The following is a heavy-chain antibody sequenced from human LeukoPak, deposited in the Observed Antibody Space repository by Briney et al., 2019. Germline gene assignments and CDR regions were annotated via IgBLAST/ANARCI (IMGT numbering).Heavy chain of an antibody. Sequence: ASVKVSCKASGYTFTGYYMHWLRQAPGQGLEWMGWISAYNGNTNYAQKLQGRVTMTTDTSTSTAYMELRSLRSDDTAVYYCARDLGYSGYDSVETWLDPWGQGTLVTVSS. CDR3: ARDLGYSGYDSVETWLDP. V-gene: IGHV1-18*04. CDR1: GYTFTGYY. D-gene: IGHD5-12*01. J-gene: IGHJ5*02. CDR2: ISAYNGNT.